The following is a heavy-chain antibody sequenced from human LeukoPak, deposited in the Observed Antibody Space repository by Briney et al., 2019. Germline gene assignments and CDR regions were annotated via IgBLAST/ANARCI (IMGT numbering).Heavy chain of an antibody. CDR2: ISGSGGST. D-gene: IGHD1-26*01. CDR3: AKASGSYPSDAFDI. CDR1: GFTFSSYA. Sequence: PGGSLSLSCAGSGFTFSSYALGWVRQAPGKGREWVSAISGSGGSTYYADSVKGRFTISRDNSKNTLYLQMNSLRAEDTAVYYCAKASGSYPSDAFDIWGQGTMVTVSS. J-gene: IGHJ3*02. V-gene: IGHV3-23*01.